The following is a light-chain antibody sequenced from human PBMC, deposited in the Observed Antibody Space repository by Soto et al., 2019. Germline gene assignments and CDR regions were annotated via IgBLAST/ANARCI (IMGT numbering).Light chain of an antibody. CDR2: DVI. CDR1: SSDVGGYNY. V-gene: IGLV2-14*01. J-gene: IGLJ2*01. CDR3: SSYTSSSTRV. Sequence: QYALTQPASVSGSPGQSITISCTGTSSDVGGYNYVSWYQQHPAKAPKLMIYDVIHRPSGVSNRFSDSKSGNTASLTISGLQAEDEADYYRSSYTSSSTRVFGGGTKLTVL.